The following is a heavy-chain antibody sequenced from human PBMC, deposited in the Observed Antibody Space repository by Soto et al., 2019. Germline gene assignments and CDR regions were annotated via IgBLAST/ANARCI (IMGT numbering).Heavy chain of an antibody. Sequence: SESLCRTCVVSGDSVTFGDHYWTWIRQPPRKGLEWIGHIFFTGATNYSPSLKSRVTMSVDTSKSQFSLNLTSVTAADSAIYYCARGRSDSAGSSLGRRMDVWGQGTTVT. CDR3: ARGRSDSAGSSLGRRMDV. CDR1: GDSVTFGDHY. CDR2: IFFTGAT. J-gene: IGHJ6*02. D-gene: IGHD3-10*01. V-gene: IGHV4-61*08.